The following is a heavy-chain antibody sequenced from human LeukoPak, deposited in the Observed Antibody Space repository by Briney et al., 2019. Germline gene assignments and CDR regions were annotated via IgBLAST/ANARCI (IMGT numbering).Heavy chain of an antibody. J-gene: IGHJ5*02. CDR1: GGSISSGDCY. V-gene: IGHV4-30-4*01. Sequence: SETLSLTCTVSGGSISSGDCYWSWIRQPPGKGLEWIGYIYYSGSTYYNPSLKSRVTISVDTSKNQFSLKLSSVTAADTAVYYCARAGYGLWGGLAENWFDPWGQGTLVTVSS. CDR3: ARAGYGLWGGLAENWFDP. D-gene: IGHD5-18*01. CDR2: IYYSGST.